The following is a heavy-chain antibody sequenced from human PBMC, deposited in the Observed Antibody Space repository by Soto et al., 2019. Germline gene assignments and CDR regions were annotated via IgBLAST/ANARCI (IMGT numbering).Heavy chain of an antibody. CDR2: IWYDGSNK. CDR3: ASGFGPRYYYCGMDV. CDR1: GFTFSSYG. D-gene: IGHD3-3*01. Sequence: SLRLSCAASGFTFSSYGMHWVRQAPGKGLEWVAVIWYDGSNKYYADSVKGRFTISRDNSKNTLYLQMNSLRAEDTAVYYCASGFGPRYYYCGMDVWGQGTTVTVSS. J-gene: IGHJ6*02. V-gene: IGHV3-33*01.